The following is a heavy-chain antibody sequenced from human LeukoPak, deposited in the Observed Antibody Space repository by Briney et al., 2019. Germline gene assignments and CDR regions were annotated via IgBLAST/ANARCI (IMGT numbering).Heavy chain of an antibody. CDR1: GFTFSNYW. Sequence: GGSLRLSCEVSGFTFSNYWMTWVRQAPGKGLEWVANIKQDGTEKYYVNSVKGRFTISRDNAKNSLYLQMNSLRAEDTAVYYCARDRNYVYYYYYMDVWGKGTTVTVSS. CDR3: ARDRNYVYYYYYMDV. V-gene: IGHV3-7*01. D-gene: IGHD4-11*01. CDR2: IKQDGTEK. J-gene: IGHJ6*03.